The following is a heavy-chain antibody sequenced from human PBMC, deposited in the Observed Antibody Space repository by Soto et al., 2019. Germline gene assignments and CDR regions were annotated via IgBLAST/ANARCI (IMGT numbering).Heavy chain of an antibody. V-gene: IGHV4-38-2*01. CDR2: IYHSGRT. J-gene: IGHJ4*02. CDR1: GYSISSGYY. D-gene: IGHD4-17*01. Sequence: SETLSLTCAVSGYSISSGYYWGWIRQPPGEGLEWIGTIYHSGRTYYNPSLKSRLTISVDTSKNQFSLKLSSVIAADTAVYYCARGDYGVTGYFDYWGQGTLVTVSS. CDR3: ARGDYGVTGYFDY.